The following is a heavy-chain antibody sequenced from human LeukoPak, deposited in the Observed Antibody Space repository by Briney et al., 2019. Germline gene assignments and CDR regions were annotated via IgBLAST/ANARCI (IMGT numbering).Heavy chain of an antibody. D-gene: IGHD2-2*01. CDR3: ATADIVVVPAARHNAFDI. V-gene: IGHV1-69*04. CDR2: IIPILGIA. Sequence: ASVKVSCKASGGTFSSYAISWVRQAPGQGLEWMGRIIPILGIANYAQKFQGRVTITADKSTSTAYTELSSLRSEDTAVYYCATADIVVVPAARHNAFDIWGQGTMVTVSS. CDR1: GGTFSSYA. J-gene: IGHJ3*02.